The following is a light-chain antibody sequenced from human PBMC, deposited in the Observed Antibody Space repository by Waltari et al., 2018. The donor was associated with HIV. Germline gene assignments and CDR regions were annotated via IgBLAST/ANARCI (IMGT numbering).Light chain of an antibody. V-gene: IGKV3-11*01. Sequence: EIVLTQSPATLSLSPGDRVTLPCQASQGVSSYLTWYQQKSGQAPRLLIYDASNRATGIPARFSGSGSGKDFTLTISSLEPEDFAVYYCQQRSNWPLTFGGGTKVEIK. CDR2: DAS. J-gene: IGKJ4*01. CDR1: QGVSSY. CDR3: QQRSNWPLT.